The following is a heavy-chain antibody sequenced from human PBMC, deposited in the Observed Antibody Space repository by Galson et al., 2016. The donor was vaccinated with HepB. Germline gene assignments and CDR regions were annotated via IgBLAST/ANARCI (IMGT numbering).Heavy chain of an antibody. J-gene: IGHJ4*02. V-gene: IGHV3-30*03. CDR1: GFTFSNYG. D-gene: IGHD6-13*01. CDR2: ISHDRSIK. Sequence: SLRLSCAASGFTFSNYGMHWVRQAPGKGLEWVAIISHDRSIKDYADSVKGRFTISRDNSRHTLYLQMNSLRPEDTAVYYCARDAPYSRAFNWGQGTLVTVSS. CDR3: ARDAPYSRAFN.